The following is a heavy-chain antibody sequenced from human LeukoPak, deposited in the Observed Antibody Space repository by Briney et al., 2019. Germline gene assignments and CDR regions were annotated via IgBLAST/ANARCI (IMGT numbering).Heavy chain of an antibody. CDR3: AKDLSNGSYYYYYYYGMDV. J-gene: IGHJ6*02. D-gene: IGHD1-26*01. V-gene: IGHV3-23*01. CDR1: GFTFSSYA. Sequence: PGGSLRLSCAASGFTFSSYAMSWVRQAPGKGLEWVSAISGDGYSTYYADSVKGRFTISRDNSKNTLYLQMNSLRAEDTAVYYCAKDLSNGSYYYYYYYGMDVWGQGTTVTVSS. CDR2: ISGDGYST.